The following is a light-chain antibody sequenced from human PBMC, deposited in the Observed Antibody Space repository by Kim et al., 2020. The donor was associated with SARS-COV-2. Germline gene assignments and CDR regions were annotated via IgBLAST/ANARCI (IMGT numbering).Light chain of an antibody. CDR3: QAWDSNTVV. CDR1: GCWDKH. Sequence: LSQGQTASFTCSGDGCWDKHVYWYKQKPGQFPVLVIYHDSKRPTGIPVRFSGSDSGNTATLTIGGTQAMDETYYYCQAWDSNTVVFGGGTQLTVL. CDR2: HDS. J-gene: IGLJ2*01. V-gene: IGLV3-1*01.